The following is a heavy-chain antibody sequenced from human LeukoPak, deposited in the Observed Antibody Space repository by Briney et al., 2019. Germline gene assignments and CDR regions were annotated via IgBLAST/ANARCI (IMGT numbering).Heavy chain of an antibody. Sequence: GGSLRLSCAASGFTFSTYWMHWVRQAPGKGLVWVSGISTDGSETKYADSVKGRFTVTRDNARNTLYLQMSSLRAEAMAVYYCVGDRWVIVGATWGGFDPWGRGTLVTVSS. CDR3: VGDRWVIVGATWGGFDP. J-gene: IGHJ5*02. V-gene: IGHV3-74*03. CDR1: GFTFSTYW. D-gene: IGHD1-26*01. CDR2: ISTDGSET.